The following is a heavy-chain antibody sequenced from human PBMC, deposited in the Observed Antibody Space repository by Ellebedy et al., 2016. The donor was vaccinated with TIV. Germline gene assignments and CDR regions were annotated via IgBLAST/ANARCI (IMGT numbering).Heavy chain of an antibody. V-gene: IGHV3-74*01. D-gene: IGHD5-24*01. J-gene: IGHJ2*01. CDR1: GLTFSSYW. CDR2: VNSDGSST. CDR3: TRDLPGRDGFRYFDL. Sequence: GGSLRLSCAASGLTFSSYWMHWVRQAPGKGLVWVSRVNSDGSSTTYADSVKGRFTISRDDSKNTLYLQMNSLRAEDTAVYYCTRDLPGRDGFRYFDLWGRGTLVTVSS.